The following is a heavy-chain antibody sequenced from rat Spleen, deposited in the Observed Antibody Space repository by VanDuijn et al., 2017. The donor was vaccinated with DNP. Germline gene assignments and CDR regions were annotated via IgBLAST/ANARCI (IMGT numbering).Heavy chain of an antibody. CDR1: GFTFSDYY. CDR3: ARGGYLEY. J-gene: IGHJ2*01. V-gene: IGHV5-22*01. D-gene: IGHD1-4*01. CDR2: ISYDGENT. Sequence: EVQLVESGGGLVQPGRSLKLSCAASGFTFSDYYMAWVRQAPTKGLEWVAYISYDGENTYYGDSVKGRFTISRDNAKSTLYLQMNSLRSEDTATYYCARGGYLEYWGQGVMVTVSS.